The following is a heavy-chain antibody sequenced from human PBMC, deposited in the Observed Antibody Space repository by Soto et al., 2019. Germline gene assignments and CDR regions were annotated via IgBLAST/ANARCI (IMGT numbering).Heavy chain of an antibody. Sequence: QVQLVQSGAEVQTPGSSLKVSCKVSGSRFSNYVISWVRQAPGHGLEWLGRTIPIFNSTKYAQNFQGRVTITADKSTSTSSLELSSLRYDDTAVYYCAREGRGKKAGYNGLVSLGYWGQGNLVTVSS. D-gene: IGHD2-2*02. J-gene: IGHJ4*02. CDR1: GSRFSNYV. CDR2: TIPIFNST. CDR3: AREGRGKKAGYNGLVSLGY. V-gene: IGHV1-69*06.